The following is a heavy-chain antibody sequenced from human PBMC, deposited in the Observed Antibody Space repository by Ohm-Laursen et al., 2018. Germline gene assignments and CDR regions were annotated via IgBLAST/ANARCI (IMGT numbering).Heavy chain of an antibody. Sequence: SLRLSCAASGFTFSSYAMSWVRQAPGKGLEWVSAITVNGDNTFYAGSVKGRFTISRDNSKNTLYLQMNSLTAEDTAAYYCEGKGPQQLYWGQGTLVTVSS. CDR3: EGKGPQQLY. V-gene: IGHV3-23*01. J-gene: IGHJ4*02. D-gene: IGHD6-13*01. CDR1: GFTFSSYA. CDR2: ITVNGDNT.